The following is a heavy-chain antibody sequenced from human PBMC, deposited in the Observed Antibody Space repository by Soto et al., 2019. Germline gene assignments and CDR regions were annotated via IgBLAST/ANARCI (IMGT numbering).Heavy chain of an antibody. CDR1: GFTFSSYA. CDR3: ARSTVTTSRGMDV. D-gene: IGHD4-17*01. CDR2: ISYDGSNK. Sequence: HPGGSLRLSCAASGFTFSSYAMHWVRQAPGKGLEWVAVISYDGSNKYYADSVKGRFTISRDNSKNTLYLQMNSLRAEDTAVYYCARSTVTTSRGMDVWGQGTTVTVSS. J-gene: IGHJ6*02. V-gene: IGHV3-30-3*01.